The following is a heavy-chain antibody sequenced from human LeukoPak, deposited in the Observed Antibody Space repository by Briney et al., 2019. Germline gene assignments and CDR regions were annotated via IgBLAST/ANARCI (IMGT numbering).Heavy chain of an antibody. Sequence: SETLSLTCTVSGGSISSYYWNWIRQPPGKGLEWIAYIYYSGSTNYNPSLRSRVTISVDTSKNQSSLKLSSVSAVDTAVYYCAAFRDGYNWHLDYWGRGSLVTVSS. V-gene: IGHV4-59*01. CDR3: AAFRDGYNWHLDY. CDR1: GGSISSYY. D-gene: IGHD5-24*01. J-gene: IGHJ4*02. CDR2: IYYSGST.